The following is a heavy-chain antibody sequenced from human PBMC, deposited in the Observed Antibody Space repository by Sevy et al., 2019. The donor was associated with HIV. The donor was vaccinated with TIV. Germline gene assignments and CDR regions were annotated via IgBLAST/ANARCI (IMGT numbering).Heavy chain of an antibody. D-gene: IGHD2-15*01. Sequence: ASVKVSCKASGYTFTSYGISWVRQAPGQGLEWMGWISAYNGNTNYAQKLQGRVTMTTDTSTSTAYMELRSLTSDDTAVYYCARDLYCSGGSCYSMGHYYYYGMDVWGQGTTVTVSS. CDR3: ARDLYCSGGSCYSMGHYYYYGMDV. V-gene: IGHV1-18*01. CDR2: ISAYNGNT. CDR1: GYTFTSYG. J-gene: IGHJ6*02.